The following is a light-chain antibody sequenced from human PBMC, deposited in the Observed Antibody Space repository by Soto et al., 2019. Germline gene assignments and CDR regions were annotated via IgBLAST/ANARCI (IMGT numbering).Light chain of an antibody. CDR1: SRDVGGYNY. Sequence: QSALTQPRSVSGSPGQSVTISCTGTSRDVGGYNYVSWYQHHPGKAPKLMIYDVIKRPSGVPDRFSASKSGNTASLTISGLQAEDEADYYCCSYAGSYTWVFGGGTKLTVL. J-gene: IGLJ2*01. CDR2: DVI. V-gene: IGLV2-11*01. CDR3: CSYAGSYTWV.